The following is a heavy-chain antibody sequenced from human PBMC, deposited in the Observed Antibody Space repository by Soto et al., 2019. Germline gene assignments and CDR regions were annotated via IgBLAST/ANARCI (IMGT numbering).Heavy chain of an antibody. D-gene: IGHD3-3*01. V-gene: IGHV1-2*02. CDR1: GYTFTDYY. J-gene: IGHJ3*01. CDR3: GRVASYYDSWRSDGGGIEF. Sequence: QVQLVQSGAEVREPGASVRVSCKASGYTFTDYYIHWVRQAPGQGLEWMAWMKSDSGGTNYAQKFQGRVTLTRDTSISTAYMELSSLRSDDTAVYYCGRVASYYDSWRSDGGGIEFWGQGTMVTVSS. CDR2: MKSDSGGT.